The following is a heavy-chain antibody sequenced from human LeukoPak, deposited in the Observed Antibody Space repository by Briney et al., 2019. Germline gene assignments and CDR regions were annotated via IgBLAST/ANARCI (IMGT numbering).Heavy chain of an antibody. Sequence: SETLFLTCTVSGGSISSYYWSWIRQPAGKGLEWIGRIYTSGSTNYNPSLKSRVTMSVDTSKNQFSLKLSSVTAADTAVYYCARIVRSSGSYYGPSYYFDYWGQGTLVTVSS. CDR2: IYTSGST. CDR1: GGSISSYY. D-gene: IGHD1-26*01. CDR3: ARIVRSSGSYYGPSYYFDY. V-gene: IGHV4-4*07. J-gene: IGHJ4*02.